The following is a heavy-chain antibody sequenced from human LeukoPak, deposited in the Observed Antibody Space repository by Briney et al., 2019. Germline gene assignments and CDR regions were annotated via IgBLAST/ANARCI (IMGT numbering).Heavy chain of an antibody. Sequence: PGGSLRLSCAASGFTFSNFWMSWVRQAPGKGLEWVSSISSSSSYIYYADSVKGRFTISRDNAKNSLYLQMNSLRAEDTAVYYCAKDLSSAITSALVLDVWGQGTTVIVSS. CDR1: GFTFSNFW. V-gene: IGHV3-21*01. D-gene: IGHD3-22*01. CDR3: AKDLSSAITSALVLDV. CDR2: ISSSSSYI. J-gene: IGHJ6*02.